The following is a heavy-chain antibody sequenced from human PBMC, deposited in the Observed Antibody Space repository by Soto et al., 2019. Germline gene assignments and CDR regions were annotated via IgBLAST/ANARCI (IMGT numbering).Heavy chain of an antibody. Sequence: EVQLVQSGAEVKKPGESLTISCKGSGYSFTSYWISWVRLMPGKGLEWMGRIDPSDSYTYYSPSFQGHVTISADKSISTAYLQWSSLQASDTAMYFCARQNGYYLDYWGQGTLVTVSS. CDR1: GYSFTSYW. V-gene: IGHV5-10-1*03. D-gene: IGHD3-22*01. CDR2: IDPSDSYT. J-gene: IGHJ4*02. CDR3: ARQNGYYLDY.